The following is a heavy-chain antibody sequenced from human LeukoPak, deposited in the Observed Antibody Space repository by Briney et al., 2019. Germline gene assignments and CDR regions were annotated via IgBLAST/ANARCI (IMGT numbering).Heavy chain of an antibody. V-gene: IGHV3-7*01. J-gene: IGHJ4*02. D-gene: IGHD3-10*01. CDR3: VKPYYYSSGSLS. Sequence: SGGSLRLSCEGSEFSFSSYWMSWVRQAPGKGLEWVAKIKQDGSEKYYVDSVKGRFTISRDNAKNSLSLQMNSLRADDTAVYYCVKPYYYSSGSLSWGQGTLVTVSS. CDR1: EFSFSSYW. CDR2: IKQDGSEK.